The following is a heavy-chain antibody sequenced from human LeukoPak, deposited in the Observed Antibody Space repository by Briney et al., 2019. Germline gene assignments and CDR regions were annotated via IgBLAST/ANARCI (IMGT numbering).Heavy chain of an antibody. CDR1: GYTFTGNY. V-gene: IGHV1-2*02. CDR3: ARDRTRTGYSSGWYHDY. J-gene: IGHJ4*02. D-gene: IGHD6-19*01. CDR2: INPNSGGT. Sequence: ASVKVSCKASGYTFTGNYMHWVRQAPGQGLECMGCINPNSGGTNYAQTFQGRVTMTSDTSISTAYMELSRLRSDDTAVYYCARDRTRTGYSSGWYHDYWGQGTLVTVSS.